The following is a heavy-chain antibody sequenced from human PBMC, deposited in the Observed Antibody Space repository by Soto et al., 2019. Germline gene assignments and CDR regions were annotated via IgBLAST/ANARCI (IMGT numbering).Heavy chain of an antibody. CDR2: MNPNSGNT. D-gene: IGHD3-22*01. CDR3: ARGGMNYYDSSGYSS. Sequence: SVKVSCKASGYTFTSYDINWVRQATGQGLEWMGWMNPNSGNTGYAQKFQGRVTMTRNTSISTAYMELSSLRSEDTAVYYCARGGMNYYDSSGYSSWGQGTLVTVSS. V-gene: IGHV1-8*01. CDR1: GYTFTSYD. J-gene: IGHJ4*02.